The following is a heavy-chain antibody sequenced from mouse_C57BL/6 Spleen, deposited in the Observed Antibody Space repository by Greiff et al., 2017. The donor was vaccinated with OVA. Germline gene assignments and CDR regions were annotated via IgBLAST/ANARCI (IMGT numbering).Heavy chain of an antibody. CDR3: ARERAYDYGYFDY. CDR1: GYTFTSYW. Sequence: QVQLQQSGAELVKPGASVKMSCKASGYTFTSYWITWVTQRPGQGLEWIGDIYPGSGSTNYNEKFKSKATLTVDTSSSTAYMQLSSLTSEDSAVYYCARERAYDYGYFDYWGQGTTLTVSS. D-gene: IGHD2-4*01. V-gene: IGHV1-55*01. CDR2: IYPGSGST. J-gene: IGHJ2*01.